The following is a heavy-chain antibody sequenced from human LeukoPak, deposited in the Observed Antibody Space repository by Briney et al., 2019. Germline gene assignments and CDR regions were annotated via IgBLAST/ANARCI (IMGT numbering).Heavy chain of an antibody. CDR1: GFTFNDYG. CDR3: AKDGGYSGYDYFDY. J-gene: IGHJ4*02. Sequence: GGSLRLSCAASGFTFNDYGMSWVRQAPGKGLEWVSGINWNGGSTCYADSVKGRFTISRDNAKNSLYLQMNSLRAEDTAVYYCAKDGGYSGYDYFDYWGQGTLVTVSS. CDR2: INWNGGST. V-gene: IGHV3-20*04. D-gene: IGHD5-12*01.